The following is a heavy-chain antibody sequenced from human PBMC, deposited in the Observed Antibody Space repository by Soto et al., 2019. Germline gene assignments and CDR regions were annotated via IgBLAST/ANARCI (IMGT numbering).Heavy chain of an antibody. J-gene: IGHJ4*02. CDR3: ARAAYYYDSSGYYPLFDY. CDR2: TYYRSRWYN. CDR1: GDSVSSNSAA. Sequence: SQTLSLTCAISGDSVSSNSAAWNWIRQSPSRGLEWLGRTYYRSRWYNDYAVPVKSRITINPDTSKSQFSLQLNSVTPEDTAVYYCARAAYYYDSSGYYPLFDYWGQGTLVTVSS. V-gene: IGHV6-1*01. D-gene: IGHD3-22*01.